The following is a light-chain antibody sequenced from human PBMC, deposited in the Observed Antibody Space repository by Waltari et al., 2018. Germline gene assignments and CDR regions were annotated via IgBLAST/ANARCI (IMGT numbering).Light chain of an antibody. CDR1: QSITNW. V-gene: IGKV1-5*03. CDR3: QQYDNYCT. J-gene: IGKJ1*01. Sequence: DIQMTQSPSTLSASVGDRVTITCRASQSITNWLAWYQQKPGKAPKLLIYRASNLESGLPSRFSGSGSGTEFTLTISSLQPDDFATYYCQQYDNYCTFGQGTKVEIK. CDR2: RAS.